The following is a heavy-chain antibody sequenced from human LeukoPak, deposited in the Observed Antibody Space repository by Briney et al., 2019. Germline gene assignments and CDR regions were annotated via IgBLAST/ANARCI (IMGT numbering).Heavy chain of an antibody. CDR1: GFTFGDYA. D-gene: IGHD3-3*01. V-gene: IGHV3-49*04. CDR3: NIGVVSDAFDI. CDR2: IRSKAYGGTT. J-gene: IGHJ3*02. Sequence: QTGGSLRLSCTASGFTFGDYAMSWVRQAPGKGLEWVGFIRSKAYGGTTEYAASVKGRFTISRDDSKSIAYLQMNSLKTEDTAVYYCNIGVVSDAFDIWGQGTMVTVSS.